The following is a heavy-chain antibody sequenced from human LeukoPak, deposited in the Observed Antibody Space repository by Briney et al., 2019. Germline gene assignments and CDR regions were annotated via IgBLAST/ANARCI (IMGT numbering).Heavy chain of an antibody. D-gene: IGHD2-15*01. CDR3: ARFAADDDAGNRGS. V-gene: IGHV4-4*02. CDR2: IYHSGDT. J-gene: IGHJ5*02. Sequence: SETLSLTCAVSGGSITSSTWWSWVRQPPGKGLEWIGEIYHSGDTNYNPSLKSRVTMSVDKSKNQFSLKLSSVTAADTAVYYCARFAADDDAGNRGSWGQGTLVTVSS. CDR1: GGSITSSTW.